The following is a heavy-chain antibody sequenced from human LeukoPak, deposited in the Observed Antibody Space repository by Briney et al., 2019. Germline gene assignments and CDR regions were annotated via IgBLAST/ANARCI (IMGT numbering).Heavy chain of an antibody. V-gene: IGHV4-59*05. CDR2: IYHSGAA. CDR1: GGSISSYY. Sequence: SETLSLTCTVSGGSISSYYWSWIRQPPGKGLEWIGSIYHSGAAYYDPSLKSRVNISVDTSRNQFFLKLSSVTAADTAVYYCSRRGSLSDYWGQGTLVTVSS. J-gene: IGHJ4*02. CDR3: SRRGSLSDY. D-gene: IGHD1-26*01.